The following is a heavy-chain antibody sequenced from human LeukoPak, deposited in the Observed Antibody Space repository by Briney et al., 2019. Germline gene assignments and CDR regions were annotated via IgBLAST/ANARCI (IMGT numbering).Heavy chain of an antibody. V-gene: IGHV1-69*13. Sequence: SVKVSCKASGGTFSSYAISWVRQAPGQGLEWMGGIIPIFGTANYAQKFQGRVTITADESTSTAYMELSSLRSEDTAVYYCARGPRYSSSWYWFGPWGQGTLVTVSS. J-gene: IGHJ5*02. CDR1: GGTFSSYA. CDR2: IIPIFGTA. CDR3: ARGPRYSSSWYWFGP. D-gene: IGHD6-13*01.